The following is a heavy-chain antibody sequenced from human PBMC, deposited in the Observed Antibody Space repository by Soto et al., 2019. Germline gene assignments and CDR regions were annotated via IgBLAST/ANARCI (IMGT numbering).Heavy chain of an antibody. V-gene: IGHV1-8*01. CDR2: MNPNSGNT. CDR3: ARIGKVDY. CDR1: GYTFTSYD. J-gene: IGHJ4*02. Sequence: QVQLVQSGAEVKKPGASVKVSCKASGYTFTSYDINWVRKAPGQGLEWMGWMNPNSGNTGYAQQCQGRCTTTRNTSISTAYVELSSLRSEDTAVYYCARIGKVDYWGQGTLVTVSS. D-gene: IGHD1-26*01.